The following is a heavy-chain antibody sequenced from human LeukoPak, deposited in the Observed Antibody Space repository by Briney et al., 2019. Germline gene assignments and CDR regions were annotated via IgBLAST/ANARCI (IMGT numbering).Heavy chain of an antibody. Sequence: SETLSLTCAVDGGSFSGYYWSWIRQSPGKGLEWIGEISHSGSTYYNPSIKRRVTISLDTSKNQFSLKLTSVTAADTAVYYCARGVSDQNWGQGTLVTVSS. CDR1: GGSFSGYY. CDR2: ISHSGST. V-gene: IGHV4-34*01. J-gene: IGHJ4*02. CDR3: ARGVSDQN.